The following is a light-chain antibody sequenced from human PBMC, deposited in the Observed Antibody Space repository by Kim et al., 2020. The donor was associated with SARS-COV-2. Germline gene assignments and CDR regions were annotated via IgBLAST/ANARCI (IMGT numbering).Light chain of an antibody. J-gene: IGLJ3*02. Sequence: RTTDPLTGTGKSSNVGNQGAAWWQKQQGHHPKLLSYRNNNRPSGISERLSASRSGNTASLTITGLQPEDEADYYCSAWDSSLSAWVFGGGTQLTVL. V-gene: IGLV10-54*01. CDR2: RNN. CDR1: SSNVGNQG. CDR3: SAWDSSLSAWV.